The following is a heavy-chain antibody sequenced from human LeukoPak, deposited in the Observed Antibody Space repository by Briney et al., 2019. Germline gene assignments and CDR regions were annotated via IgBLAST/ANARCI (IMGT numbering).Heavy chain of an antibody. V-gene: IGHV3-23*01. CDR2: ISGSGGST. D-gene: IGHD2-15*01. J-gene: IGHJ4*02. CDR1: GFTLSSYA. CDR3: ANDEGCSGDNCYSGSQLIGH. Sequence: GGSLRLSCAVSGFTLSSYAMTWVRQAPGKGLEWVSAISGSGGSTYYADSVKGRFTISRDNSKNTLFLQMNSLRVEDTAIYYCANDEGCSGDNCYSGSQLIGHWGQGTLVTVSS.